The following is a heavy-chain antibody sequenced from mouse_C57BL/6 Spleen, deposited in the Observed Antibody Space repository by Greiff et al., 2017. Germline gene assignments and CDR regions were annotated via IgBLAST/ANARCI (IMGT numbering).Heavy chain of an antibody. CDR2: ISYDGSN. D-gene: IGHD2-3*01. J-gene: IGHJ1*03. CDR3: ASVDGYLWYFDV. V-gene: IGHV3-6*01. CDR1: GYSITSGYY. Sequence: EVKLVESGPGLVKPSQSLSLTCSVTGYSITSGYYWNWIRQFPGNKLEWMGYISYDGSNNYNPSLKNRISITRDTSKNQFFLNLNSVTTEDTATYYCASVDGYLWYFDVWGTGTTVTVSS.